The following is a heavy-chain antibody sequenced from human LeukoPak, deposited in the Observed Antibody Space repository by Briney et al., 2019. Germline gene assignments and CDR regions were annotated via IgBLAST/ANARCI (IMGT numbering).Heavy chain of an antibody. CDR3: ARDRGSSSSDGFDY. CDR1: GGSISSYY. CDR2: ICTSGST. Sequence: PSETLALTCTVSGGSISSYYWIWIRQPAGKGLEWIGRICTSGSTNYNPSLKSRVTMSVDTSKNQFSLKLSSVTAADTAVYYCARDRGSSSSDGFDYWGQGNLVTVSS. D-gene: IGHD6-13*01. V-gene: IGHV4-4*07. J-gene: IGHJ4*02.